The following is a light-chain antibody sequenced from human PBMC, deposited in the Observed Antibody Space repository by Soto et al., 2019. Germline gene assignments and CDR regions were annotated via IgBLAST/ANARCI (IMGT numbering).Light chain of an antibody. Sequence: DIPMTQSPSTLSASVGDRVTITCRSSQSISFWLAWYQQKPGKAPKLLIYDASTLYSGVPSRFSGSRSGTEFTLTISSPQPDDFASYYCQQYNSFAPYSFGQGTKLEI. J-gene: IGKJ2*03. CDR3: QQYNSFAPYS. CDR1: QSISFW. CDR2: DAS. V-gene: IGKV1-5*01.